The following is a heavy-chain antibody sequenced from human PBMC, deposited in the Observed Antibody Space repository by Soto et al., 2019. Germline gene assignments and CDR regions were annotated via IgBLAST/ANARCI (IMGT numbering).Heavy chain of an antibody. CDR1: GGSISSGDYY. J-gene: IGHJ5*02. CDR2: IYYSGST. CDR3: ARAAPSGVLDNWFDP. Sequence: ASETLSLTCPVSGGSISSGDYYWSWIRQPPGTGLEWIGYIYYSGSTYYNPSPKSRVTISVDTSKNQFSLKLSSVTAADTAVYYCARAAPSGVLDNWFDPWGQGTLVTVSS. D-gene: IGHD2-8*02. V-gene: IGHV4-30-4*01.